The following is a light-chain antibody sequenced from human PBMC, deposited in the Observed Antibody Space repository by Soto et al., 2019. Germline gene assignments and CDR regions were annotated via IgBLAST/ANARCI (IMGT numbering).Light chain of an antibody. CDR2: GAS. V-gene: IGKV1-9*01. Sequence: IPLTQSPSSLSASVGDRVTISCRASQSIANFLAWYQQKPGKAPKLLIYGASTLQSGVPSRFSGSGSWTDFTLTIISLQPADFATYYCQQLNSFPIPFGPGTKVDIK. CDR1: QSIANF. CDR3: QQLNSFPIP. J-gene: IGKJ3*01.